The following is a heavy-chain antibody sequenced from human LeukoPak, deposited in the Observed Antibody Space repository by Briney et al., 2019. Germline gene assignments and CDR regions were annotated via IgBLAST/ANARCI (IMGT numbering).Heavy chain of an antibody. CDR1: GFTFGDYA. D-gene: IGHD4-23*01. CDR3: TRDRAYGGNPFYWECWFDP. V-gene: IGHV3-49*04. Sequence: GGSLRLSCTASGFTFGDYAMSWVRQAPGKGLEWVGFIRSKAYGGTTEYAASVKGRFTISRDDSKSIAYLQMNSLKTEDTAVYYCTRDRAYGGNPFYWECWFDPWGQGTLVTVSS. CDR2: IRSKAYGGTT. J-gene: IGHJ5*02.